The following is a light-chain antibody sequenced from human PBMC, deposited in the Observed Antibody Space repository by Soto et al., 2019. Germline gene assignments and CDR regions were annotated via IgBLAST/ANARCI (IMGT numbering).Light chain of an antibody. CDR2: DNT. V-gene: IGLV1-40*01. CDR1: SSNIGASFD. Sequence: QSMLTQPPSVSGAPGQRVTISCTGRSSNIGASFDVHWYRHLPGTAPKLLIYDNTNRPSGVPDRFSGSKSGTSASLAITGLQADDEADYYCQSFDSSLNISIFGGGTKLTVL. CDR3: QSFDSSLNISI. J-gene: IGLJ2*01.